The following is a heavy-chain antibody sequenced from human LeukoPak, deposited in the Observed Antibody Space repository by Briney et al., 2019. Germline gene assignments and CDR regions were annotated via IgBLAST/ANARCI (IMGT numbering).Heavy chain of an antibody. Sequence: PGGSLRLSCAASGFTFSSYAMSWVRQAPGKGLERVSAISGSGGSTYYADSVKGRFTISRDNSKNTLYLQMNSLRAEDTAVYYCAKESKWFGELLSGYWGQGTLVTVSS. J-gene: IGHJ4*02. CDR1: GFTFSSYA. V-gene: IGHV3-23*01. CDR2: ISGSGGST. D-gene: IGHD3-10*01. CDR3: AKESKWFGELLSGY.